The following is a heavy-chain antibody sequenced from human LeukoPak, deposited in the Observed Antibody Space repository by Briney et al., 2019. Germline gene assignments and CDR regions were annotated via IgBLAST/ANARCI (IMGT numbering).Heavy chain of an antibody. CDR2: IKQDGSEK. CDR1: GLTFSSYW. D-gene: IGHD1-26*01. Sequence: GGSLRLSCVASGLTFSSYWMTWVRQAPGKGLEGVANIKQDGSEKYYVDSVKGRFTISRDNAKKSLYLQMNSLRGEDTAVYYCASGYTGSLYWGQGTLVTVSS. J-gene: IGHJ4*02. V-gene: IGHV3-7*01. CDR3: ASGYTGSLY.